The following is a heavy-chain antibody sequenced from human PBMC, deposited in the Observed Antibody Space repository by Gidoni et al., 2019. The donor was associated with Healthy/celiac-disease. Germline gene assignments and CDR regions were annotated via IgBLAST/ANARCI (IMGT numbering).Heavy chain of an antibody. V-gene: IGHV4-59*01. D-gene: IGHD5-18*01. CDR3: ARALGYSYAFYGMDV. J-gene: IGHJ6*02. Sequence: SRVTISVDTSKNQFSLKLSSVTAADTAVYYCARALGYSYAFYGMDVWGQGTTVTVSS.